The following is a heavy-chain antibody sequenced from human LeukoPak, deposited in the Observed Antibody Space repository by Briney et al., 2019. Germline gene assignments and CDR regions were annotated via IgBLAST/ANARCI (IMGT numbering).Heavy chain of an antibody. CDR3: ARGDTSWGGAFDI. D-gene: IGHD3-16*01. CDR1: GFNLRSYY. V-gene: IGHV3-64*01. CDR2: ISGDGGTT. Sequence: GGSLRLSCAASGFNLRSYYIHWVRQAPGKGLEHVSAISGDGGTTSYAQSLKGKCTISRDNSKKMAYLQLGGLKTEDMAVYYCARGDTSWGGAFDIWGQGTMVTVSP. J-gene: IGHJ3*02.